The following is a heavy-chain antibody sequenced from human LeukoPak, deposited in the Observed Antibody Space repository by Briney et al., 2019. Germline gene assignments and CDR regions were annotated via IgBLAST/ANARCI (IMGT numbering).Heavy chain of an antibody. CDR1: GGSISSGSYY. V-gene: IGHV4-61*02. J-gene: IGHJ4*02. CDR3: ARIVWGTQSLFDY. CDR2: IYTSGST. D-gene: IGHD3-16*01. Sequence: SETLSLTCTVSGGSISSGSYYWSWIRQPAGKGLEWIGRIYTSGSTNYNPSLKSRVTISVDTSKNQFSLKLSSVTAADTAVYYCARIVWGTQSLFDYWGQGTLVTVSS.